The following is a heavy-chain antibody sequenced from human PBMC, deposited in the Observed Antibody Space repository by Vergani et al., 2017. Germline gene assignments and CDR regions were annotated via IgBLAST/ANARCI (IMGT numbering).Heavy chain of an antibody. CDR2: MNPNRGNT. CDR1: GYTFTSYD. Sequence: QVQLVQSGAEVKKPGASVKVSCKASGYTFTSYDINWVRQATGQGLEWMGWMNPNRGNTGYAQKFQGRVTMTRNTAISTAYMEMSSLRSEDTAVYYCARRGSIAARTGPTPRRAGETKYYFDYWGQGTLVTVSS. V-gene: IGHV1-8*02. CDR3: ARRGSIAARTGPTPRRAGETKYYFDY. J-gene: IGHJ4*02. D-gene: IGHD6-6*01.